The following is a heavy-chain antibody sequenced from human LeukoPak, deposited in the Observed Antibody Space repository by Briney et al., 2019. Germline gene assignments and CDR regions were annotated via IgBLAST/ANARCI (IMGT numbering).Heavy chain of an antibody. CDR3: AKVLYDFWSGNDY. CDR2: ISGSGGST. D-gene: IGHD3-3*01. J-gene: IGHJ4*02. V-gene: IGHV3-23*01. CDR1: GFTFSSYA. Sequence: GGSLRLSCAASGFTFSSYAMSGVRQAPGKRLEWVSAISGSGGSTYYADSVKGRFTISRDNSKNTLYLQMNSLRAEDTAVYYCAKVLYDFWSGNDYWGQGTLVTVSS.